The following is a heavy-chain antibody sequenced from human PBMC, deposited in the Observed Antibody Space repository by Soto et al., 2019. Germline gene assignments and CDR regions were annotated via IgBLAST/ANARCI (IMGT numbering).Heavy chain of an antibody. Sequence: TLSLTCTVSTDSSSFTNSYWGWIREPPGKGLQWIGSSSYNGGTFYNPSLKGRVVISFDTSKKQSSLQVTSVTAADTAVYFCARHRIEVVWRGFDFWGQGSPVTVSS. D-gene: IGHD3-10*01. V-gene: IGHV4-39*01. CDR2: SSYNGGT. CDR1: TDSSSFTNSY. CDR3: ARHRIEVVWRGFDF. J-gene: IGHJ4*02.